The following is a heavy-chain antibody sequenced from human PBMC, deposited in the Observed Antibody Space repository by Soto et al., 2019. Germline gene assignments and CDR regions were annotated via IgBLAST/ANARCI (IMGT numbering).Heavy chain of an antibody. J-gene: IGHJ6*03. D-gene: IGHD6-13*01. Sequence: ASVKVSCTASGYTFTSYGISWVRQAPGQGLEWMGWISAYNGNTNYAQKLQGRVTMTTDTSTSTAYMELRSLRSDDTAVYYCAREGIAAAGGDYYYYYYMDVWGKGTTVTVSS. V-gene: IGHV1-18*01. CDR2: ISAYNGNT. CDR3: AREGIAAAGGDYYYYYYMDV. CDR1: GYTFTSYG.